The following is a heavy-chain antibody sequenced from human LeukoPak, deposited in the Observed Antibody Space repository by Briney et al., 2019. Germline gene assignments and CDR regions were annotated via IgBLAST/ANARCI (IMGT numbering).Heavy chain of an antibody. Sequence: ASVKVSCKASGYTFTSYGISWVRQAPGQGLEWMGWISAYNGNTNYAQKLQGRVTMTTDTSTSTAYMELRSPRSADTAVYYCARVRAYYYDSSGYPDYWGQGTLVTVSS. CDR2: ISAYNGNT. CDR3: ARVRAYYYDSSGYPDY. J-gene: IGHJ4*02. CDR1: GYTFTSYG. D-gene: IGHD3-22*01. V-gene: IGHV1-18*01.